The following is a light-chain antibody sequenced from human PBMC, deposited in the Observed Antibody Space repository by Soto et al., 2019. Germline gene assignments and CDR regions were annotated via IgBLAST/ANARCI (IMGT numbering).Light chain of an antibody. CDR3: QQYNSWPWT. V-gene: IGKV3-15*01. CDR1: RSVATN. CDR2: GAS. Sequence: EMVMTQSPATLPVSPGERATLSCRASRSVATNLAWYQQTPGQAPRLLIYGASTRATALPPRFSASGSGTEFTLTISSLQSEDSAVYYCQQYNSWPWTFGQGTKVEMK. J-gene: IGKJ1*01.